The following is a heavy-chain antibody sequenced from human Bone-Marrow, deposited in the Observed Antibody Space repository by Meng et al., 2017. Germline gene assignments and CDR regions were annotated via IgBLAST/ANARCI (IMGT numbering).Heavy chain of an antibody. V-gene: IGHV7-4-1*02. CDR3: TRDGYSDCSSTSCFDY. CDR1: GYTLTHYA. CDR2: INTNTGNP. J-gene: IGHJ4*02. D-gene: IGHD2-2*01. Sequence: ASVKVSCKASGYTLTHYAINWLRQAPGQGLEWMGWINTNTGNPTYAQGFTGRLVFSLDTSVSTAYLQLSGLKADDTAVYYCTRDGYSDCSSTSCFDYWGKG.